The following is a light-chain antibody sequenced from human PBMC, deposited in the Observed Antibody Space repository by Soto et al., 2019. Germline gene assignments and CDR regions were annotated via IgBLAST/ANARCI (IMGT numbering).Light chain of an antibody. Sequence: EIVMTQSPATLSVSPGERATLSCRASQSLSSNLAWYQQCPGQAPRLLIYGASTRATGIPARFSGSGSWTEFTLTISSLQSQDFAIYFCQQYSDWPITFGGGTKVEIK. J-gene: IGKJ4*01. CDR2: GAS. V-gene: IGKV3-15*01. CDR1: QSLSSN. CDR3: QQYSDWPIT.